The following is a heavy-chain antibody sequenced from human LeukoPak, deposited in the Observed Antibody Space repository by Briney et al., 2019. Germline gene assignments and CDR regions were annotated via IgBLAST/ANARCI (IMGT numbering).Heavy chain of an antibody. CDR2: IWYDGSNR. V-gene: IGHV3-33*01. CDR1: GFPFSSYG. D-gene: IGHD3-10*01. Sequence: GGSLRLSCAASGFPFSSYGMHWVRQAPGRGLEWVAVIWYDGSNRYYADSVKGRFTISRDNSKNTLYLEMNSQRAEDTALYHYVGLGTNYYGLRWGQGTLVTVSS. J-gene: IGHJ4*02. CDR3: VGLGTNYYGLR.